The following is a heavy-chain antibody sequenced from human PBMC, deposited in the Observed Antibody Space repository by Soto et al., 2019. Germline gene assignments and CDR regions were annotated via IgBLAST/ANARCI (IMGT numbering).Heavy chain of an antibody. CDR1: GFTFRNVW. V-gene: IGHV3-15*01. CDR3: ATGAPFSGSVFDY. Sequence: EVQLVESGGGLVKPGGSLRLSCAASGFTFRNVWMIWVRQAPGKGLEGIGRIKSKSDGETTDYAALVKGRFTISRDDSKDTVFLQMNSLTPEDTAIYYCATGAPFSGSVFDYWGQGTLVTVSS. CDR2: IKSKSDGETT. J-gene: IGHJ4*02. D-gene: IGHD1-26*01.